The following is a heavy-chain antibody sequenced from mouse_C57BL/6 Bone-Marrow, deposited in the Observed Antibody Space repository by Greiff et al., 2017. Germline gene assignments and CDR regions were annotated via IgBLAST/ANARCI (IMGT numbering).Heavy chain of an antibody. D-gene: IGHD1-1*01. CDR1: GYTFTSYW. CDR3: ARSTDYGSSYWYFDV. V-gene: IGHV1-52*01. J-gene: IGHJ1*03. Sequence: QVQLQQPGAELVRPGSSVKLSCKASGYTFTSYWMHWVKQRPIQGLEWIGNIDPSDSETHYNQKFKDKATLTVDKSSSTAYMQLSSLTSEDSAVYDCARSTDYGSSYWYFDVWGTGTTVTVSS. CDR2: IDPSDSET.